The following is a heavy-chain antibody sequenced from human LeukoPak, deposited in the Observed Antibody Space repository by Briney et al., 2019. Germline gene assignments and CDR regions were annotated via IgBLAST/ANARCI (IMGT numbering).Heavy chain of an antibody. CDR3: ARGGLGYGGPYDAFDI. CDR1: GYTFTTYY. D-gene: IGHD5-12*01. Sequence: GASVKVSCKASGYTFTTYYMHWVRQAPGQGLEWMGIINPSGGSTSYAQKFQGRVTMTRDTSTSTVYMELSSLRSEDTAVYYCARGGLGYGGPYDAFDIWGQGTMVTVSS. J-gene: IGHJ3*02. CDR2: INPSGGST. V-gene: IGHV1-46*01.